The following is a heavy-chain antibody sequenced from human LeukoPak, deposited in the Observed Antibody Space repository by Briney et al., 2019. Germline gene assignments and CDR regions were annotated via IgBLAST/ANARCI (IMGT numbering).Heavy chain of an antibody. D-gene: IGHD5-18*01. V-gene: IGHV4-4*07. J-gene: IGHJ4*02. CDR2: IYTSGST. Sequence: SETLSLTCTVSCVSISSYYWSWIRQPAGKGLEWIGRIYTSGSTNYNPSLKSRVTMSVDTSKNQFSLKLSSVTAADTAVYYCARESSYGYSIDYWGQGTLVTVSS. CDR1: CVSISSYY. CDR3: ARESSYGYSIDY.